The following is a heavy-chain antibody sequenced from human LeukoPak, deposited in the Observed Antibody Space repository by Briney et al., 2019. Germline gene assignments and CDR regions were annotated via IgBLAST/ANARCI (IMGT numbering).Heavy chain of an antibody. CDR2: ISGSGGST. V-gene: IGHV3-23*01. CDR1: GFTFSSIA. J-gene: IGHJ4*02. Sequence: GQPLRLSCAASGFTFSSIAMHWVRQAPGKGLEWVSAISGSGGSTYYANSVKGRFTISRDNSKNTLYLQMSSLRADDTAVYYCAKCSRVDWLPIDYWGRGTLVTVSS. D-gene: IGHD3-9*01. CDR3: AKCSRVDWLPIDY.